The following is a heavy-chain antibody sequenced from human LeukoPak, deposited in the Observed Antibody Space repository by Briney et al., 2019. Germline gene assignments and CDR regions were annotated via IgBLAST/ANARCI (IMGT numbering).Heavy chain of an antibody. J-gene: IGHJ3*02. CDR1: GYTFTSYG. D-gene: IGHD3-22*01. CDR2: ISAYNGNT. CDR3: ARDTLIVVVRHAFDI. Sequence: ASVKVSCKASGYTFTSYGISWVRRAPGQGLEWMGWISAYNGNTNYAQNLQGRVTMTTDTSTRTAYMELRSLRSDDTAVYYCARDTLIVVVRHAFDIWGQGTMVTVSS. V-gene: IGHV1-18*01.